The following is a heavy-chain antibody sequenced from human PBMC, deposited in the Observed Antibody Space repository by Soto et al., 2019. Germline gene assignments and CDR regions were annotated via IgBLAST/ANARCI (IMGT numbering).Heavy chain of an antibody. V-gene: IGHV3-30*18. CDR2: ISYDGSNK. Sequence: AGSLRLSSAASVFPISSYGTPWGRLAPAAGLEWVAVISYDGSNKYYGDSVKGRLTISRDNSKNTLYLQMNSLRPEDTAVYFCAKDRPLWLLGYHFDYWGQGTLVTVSS. J-gene: IGHJ4*02. CDR3: AKDRPLWLLGYHFDY. CDR1: VFPISSYG. D-gene: IGHD7-27*01.